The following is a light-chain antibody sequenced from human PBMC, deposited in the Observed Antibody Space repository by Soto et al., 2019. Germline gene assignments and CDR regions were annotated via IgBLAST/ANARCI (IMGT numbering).Light chain of an antibody. CDR1: YSVNKQ. J-gene: IGKJ3*01. V-gene: IGKV3-11*01. Sequence: IVLTQSPATLSVSXGERATLSCRARYSVNKQLAWYQHKPGQAHRLLIYDTYYRATGIPARFSGSGSGKDFTLTISSLEPEDLSVYYCQQRGTFGPGTKVDIK. CDR3: QQRGT. CDR2: DTY.